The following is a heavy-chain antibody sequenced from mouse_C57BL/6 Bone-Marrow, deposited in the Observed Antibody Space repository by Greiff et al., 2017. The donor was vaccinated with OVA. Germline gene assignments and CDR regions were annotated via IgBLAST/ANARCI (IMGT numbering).Heavy chain of an antibody. J-gene: IGHJ4*01. CDR1: GYSITSGYY. D-gene: IGHD2-4*01. V-gene: IGHV3-6*01. Sequence: ESGPGLVKPSQSLSLTCSVTGYSITSGYYWNWIRQFPGNKLEWMGYISYDGSNNYNPSLKNRISITRDTSKNQFFLKLNSVTTEDTATYYCARIYYDYDDAMDYWGQGTSVTVSS. CDR3: ARIYYDYDDAMDY. CDR2: ISYDGSN.